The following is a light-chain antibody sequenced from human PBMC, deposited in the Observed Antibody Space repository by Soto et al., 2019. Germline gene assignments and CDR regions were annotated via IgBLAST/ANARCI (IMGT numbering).Light chain of an antibody. Sequence: QSALTQPPSASGSPGQSVTISCAGTSSDVGSYDYVSWYQQHPTKAPKLLIYEVIKRPSGVPDRFSGSKSGNTASLTVSGLQGDDEADYYCSSYAGSNGLLFGGGTKLTVL. CDR2: EVI. CDR1: SSDVGSYDY. V-gene: IGLV2-8*01. J-gene: IGLJ3*02. CDR3: SSYAGSNGLL.